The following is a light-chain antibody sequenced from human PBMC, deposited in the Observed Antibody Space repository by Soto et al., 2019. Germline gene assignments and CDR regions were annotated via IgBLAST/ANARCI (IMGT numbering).Light chain of an antibody. V-gene: IGLV1-40*01. CDR3: QSYDSSLSVV. CDR1: SSNIAEGHD. CDR2: GNS. J-gene: IGLJ2*01. Sequence: QSVLTQPPSVSGAPGQRGTISCTGSSSNIAEGHDVQWYQQLPGTAPKLLIYGNSNRPSGVPDRFSGSKSGTSASLAITGLQAEDEADYYCQSYDSSLSVVFGGGTKVTVL.